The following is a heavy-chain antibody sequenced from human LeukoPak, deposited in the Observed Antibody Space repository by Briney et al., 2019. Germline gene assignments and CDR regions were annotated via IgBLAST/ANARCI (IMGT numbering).Heavy chain of an antibody. CDR1: GYTLTELS. J-gene: IGHJ6*03. V-gene: IGHV1-2*02. D-gene: IGHD3-10*01. Sequence: ASVKVSCKVSGYTLTELSMHWVRQAPGQGLEWMGWINPNSGGTNYAQKFQGRVTMTRDTSISTAYMELSRLRSDDTAVYYCARDPGVRGVIFYMDVWGKGTTVTISS. CDR3: ARDPGVRGVIFYMDV. CDR2: INPNSGGT.